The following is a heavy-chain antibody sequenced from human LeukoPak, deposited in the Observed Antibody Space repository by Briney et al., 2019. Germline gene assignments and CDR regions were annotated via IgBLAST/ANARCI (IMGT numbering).Heavy chain of an antibody. V-gene: IGHV3-23*01. Sequence: GSLRLSCAASGFTFSNYAMNWVRQPPAKGLGWVSTIRGSGDNTNFADSVKGRFTISRDNSKNTLYLEMNSLRAEDTAVYYCARGGGYGSGTYYNFDYWGQGTLVTVSS. CDR3: ARGGGYGSGTYYNFDY. D-gene: IGHD3-10*01. CDR1: GFTFSNYA. CDR2: IRGSGDNT. J-gene: IGHJ4*02.